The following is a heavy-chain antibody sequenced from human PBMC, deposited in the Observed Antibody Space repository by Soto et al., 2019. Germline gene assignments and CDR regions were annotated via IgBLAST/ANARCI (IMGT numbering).Heavy chain of an antibody. V-gene: IGHV2-5*02. J-gene: IGHJ5*02. D-gene: IGHD3-3*01. CDR2: IYWDEDK. CDR1: GFSLSTSGVG. CDR3: VHRQEWSSIDWNAGYFDP. Sequence: QITLKESGPTLVTPTQTLALTCTFSGFSLSTSGVGVAWVRQPPEKALEWLAVIYWDEDKRYRPSLKNRLTITKDTYRNQVVLVKSNMDPLDTATYYCVHRQEWSSIDWNAGYFDPWGQGILVTVSS.